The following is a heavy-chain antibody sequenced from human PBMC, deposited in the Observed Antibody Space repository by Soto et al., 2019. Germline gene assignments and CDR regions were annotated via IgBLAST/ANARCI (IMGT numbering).Heavy chain of an antibody. V-gene: IGHV3-21*03. Sequence: GGSLRLSCAASGFTFSTYTMNWVRQAPGQGLEWVSCISAKSKYIYYANSVQGRFTISRDDAQNSLILQLSSLRAEDTAVYYCASFSGHLAYFDYLGLGTLVTVSS. CDR3: ASFSGHLAYFDY. J-gene: IGHJ4*01. D-gene: IGHD3-3*01. CDR2: ISAKSKYI. CDR1: GFTFSTYT.